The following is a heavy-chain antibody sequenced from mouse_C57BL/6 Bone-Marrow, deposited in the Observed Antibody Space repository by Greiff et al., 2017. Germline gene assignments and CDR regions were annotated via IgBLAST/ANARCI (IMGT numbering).Heavy chain of an antibody. J-gene: IGHJ4*01. CDR1: GYSITSGYY. CDR3: ASGVYDY. V-gene: IGHV3-6*01. CDR2: ISYDGSN. D-gene: IGHD2-3*01. Sequence: EVQVVESGPGLVKPSQSLSLTCSVTGYSITSGYYWNWIRQFPGNKLEWMGYISYDGSNNYNPSLKNRISITRDTSKNQFFLKLNSVTTEDTATYYCASGVYDYWGQGTSVTVSS.